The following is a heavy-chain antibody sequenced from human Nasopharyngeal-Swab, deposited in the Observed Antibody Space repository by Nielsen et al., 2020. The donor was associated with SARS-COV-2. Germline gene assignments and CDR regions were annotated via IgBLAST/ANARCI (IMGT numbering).Heavy chain of an antibody. Sequence: GGSLRLSCAASGFTFSSYAMHWVRQAPGKGLEWVAVISYDGSNKYYADSVKGRFTISRDNSKNTLYLQMNSLRAEDTAVYYCARDQAPDEIQLWGYYYGMDVWGQGTTVTVSS. CDR1: GFTFSSYA. CDR3: ARDQAPDEIQLWGYYYGMDV. J-gene: IGHJ6*02. CDR2: ISYDGSNK. D-gene: IGHD5-18*01. V-gene: IGHV3-30*04.